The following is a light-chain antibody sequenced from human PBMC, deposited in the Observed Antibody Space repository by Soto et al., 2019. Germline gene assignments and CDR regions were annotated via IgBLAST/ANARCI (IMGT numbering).Light chain of an antibody. CDR1: SSNIGAGFD. CDR3: GTWDRSLSAWV. V-gene: IGLV1-40*01. CDR2: GNS. J-gene: IGLJ3*02. Sequence: QSVLTQPPSVSGAPGQRVTISCTGSSSNIGAGFDVHWYHQIAGTAPKLLIYGNSNRPSGVPDRFSGSKSGTSASLAINGLQAEDEADYYCGTWDRSLSAWVFGGGTKVTVL.